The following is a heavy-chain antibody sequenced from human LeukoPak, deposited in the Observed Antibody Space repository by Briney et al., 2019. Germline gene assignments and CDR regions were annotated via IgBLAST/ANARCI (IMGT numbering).Heavy chain of an antibody. CDR2: INPNSGGT. V-gene: IGHV1-2*06. Sequence: GASVKVSCKASGYTFTDYYMHWVRQAPGQGPEWMGRINPNSGGTNYAQKFQGRVTMTRGTSISTAYMELSRLTSDDTAVYYCARDRGIAAAGTSFTFDYWGQGTLVTVSS. D-gene: IGHD6-13*01. J-gene: IGHJ4*02. CDR1: GYTFTDYY. CDR3: ARDRGIAAAGTSFTFDY.